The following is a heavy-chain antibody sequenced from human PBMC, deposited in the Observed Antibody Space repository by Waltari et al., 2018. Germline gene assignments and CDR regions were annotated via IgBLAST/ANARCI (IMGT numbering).Heavy chain of an antibody. D-gene: IGHD2-21*01. CDR3: ARDTPGDGIDY. J-gene: IGHJ4*02. CDR1: GFTFSDDW. V-gene: IGHV3-74*01. Sequence: EVQLVESGGGLVQPGGSLRLSCAASGFTFSDDWMHWVGQVPGKGLLWVSHVNSAGTGSSYAGSGNGRFTISRDNARNILYLQMNSLTVEDTAVYYCARDTPGDGIDYWGQGTLVTVSP. CDR2: VNSAGTGS.